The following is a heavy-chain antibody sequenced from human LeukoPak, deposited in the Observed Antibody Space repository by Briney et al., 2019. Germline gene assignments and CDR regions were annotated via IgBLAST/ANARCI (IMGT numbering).Heavy chain of an antibody. D-gene: IGHD3-3*01. Sequence: GGSLRLSCAASGFTFSSYAMSWVRQAPGRGLEWVSAISGSGGSTYYADSVKGRFTISRDNSKNTLYLQMNSLRAEDTAVYYCAKRIGVVIAYYYYGMDVWGQGTTVTVSS. J-gene: IGHJ6*02. CDR3: AKRIGVVIAYYYYGMDV. V-gene: IGHV3-23*01. CDR1: GFTFSSYA. CDR2: ISGSGGST.